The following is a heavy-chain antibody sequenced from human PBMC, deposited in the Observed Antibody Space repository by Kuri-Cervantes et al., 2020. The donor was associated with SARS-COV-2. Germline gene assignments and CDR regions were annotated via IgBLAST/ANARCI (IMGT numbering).Heavy chain of an antibody. CDR2: ISAYNGNT. Sequence: ASVKVSCKASGYTFTSYGISWVRQAPGQGLEWMGWISAYNGNTNYAQKLQGRVTMTTDTSTSTAYMELSSLRSEDTAVYYCARTYYDFWSGCYTGGWFDPWGQGTLVTVSS. V-gene: IGHV1-18*01. CDR3: ARTYYDFWSGCYTGGWFDP. CDR1: GYTFTSYG. D-gene: IGHD3-3*01. J-gene: IGHJ5*02.